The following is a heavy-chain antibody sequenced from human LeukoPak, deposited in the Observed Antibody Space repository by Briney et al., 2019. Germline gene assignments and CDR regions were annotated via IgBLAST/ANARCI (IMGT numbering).Heavy chain of an antibody. Sequence: GGSLRLSCAASGFTFSSYSMIWVRQAPGKGLEWVSYISGSSSNIHYEDSVKGRFTISRDNAKNSLYLQMNSLRDEDTAVYYCARVRDISGHWGFLDYWGQGTLVTVSS. CDR1: GFTFSSYS. CDR2: ISGSSSNI. V-gene: IGHV3-48*02. J-gene: IGHJ4*02. D-gene: IGHD6-19*01. CDR3: ARVRDISGHWGFLDY.